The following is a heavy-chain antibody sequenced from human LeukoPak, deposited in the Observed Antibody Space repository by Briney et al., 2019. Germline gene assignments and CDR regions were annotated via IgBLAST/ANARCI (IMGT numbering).Heavy chain of an antibody. CDR2: IIPIFGTA. J-gene: IGHJ5*02. Sequence: ASVKVSCKASGGTFSSYAISWVRQAPGQGLEWMGGIIPIFGTANYAQKFQGRVTITADESTSTAYMELRSLISEDTAVYYCARAPYDFLTGYSLNWFDPWGQGTLVTVSS. D-gene: IGHD3-9*01. V-gene: IGHV1-69*13. CDR1: GGTFSSYA. CDR3: ARAPYDFLTGYSLNWFDP.